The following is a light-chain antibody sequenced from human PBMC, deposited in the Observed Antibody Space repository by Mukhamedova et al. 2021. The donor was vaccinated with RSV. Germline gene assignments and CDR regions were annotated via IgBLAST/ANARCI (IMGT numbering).Light chain of an antibody. Sequence: GQTVRITCQGDSLRTYYASWYQQKPGQAPVLVIYGKNNRPSGIPDRFSGSSSGNTASLTITGAQAEDEADYYCNSRDNSGNHVVF. CDR1: SLRTYY. V-gene: IGLV3-19*01. CDR2: GKN. J-gene: IGLJ2*01. CDR3: NSRDNSGNHVV.